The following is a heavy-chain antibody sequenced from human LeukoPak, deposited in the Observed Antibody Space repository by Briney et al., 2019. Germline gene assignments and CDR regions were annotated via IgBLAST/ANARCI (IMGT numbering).Heavy chain of an antibody. CDR1: GGSISSYY. V-gene: IGHV4-59*01. Sequence: SETLSLTCTVSGGSISSYYLSWIRQPPGKGLEWIGYIYYSGSTNYNPSLKSRVTISVATSKNQFSLKLSSVTAADTAVYYCARHCSDCYNYDAFDIWGQGTMVTVSS. J-gene: IGHJ3*02. CDR3: ARHCSDCYNYDAFDI. CDR2: IYYSGST. D-gene: IGHD5-24*01.